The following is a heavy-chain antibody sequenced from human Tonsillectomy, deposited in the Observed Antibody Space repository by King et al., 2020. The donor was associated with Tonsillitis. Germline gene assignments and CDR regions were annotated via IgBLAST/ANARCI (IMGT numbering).Heavy chain of an antibody. J-gene: IGHJ4*02. CDR2: ISGSGYKT. D-gene: IGHD2-15*01. V-gene: IGHV3-23*04. Sequence: VQLVESGGGLVQPGGPLRLSCVASGFTFRSYALSWVRQSPGKGLQWVAAISGSGYKTYYIDSVKGRVTIPRDNSKNTVSLQMNSLRAEDTGVYYCVREMLTGSCADYWGQGTLVTVSS. CDR3: VREMLTGSCADY. CDR1: GFTFRSYA.